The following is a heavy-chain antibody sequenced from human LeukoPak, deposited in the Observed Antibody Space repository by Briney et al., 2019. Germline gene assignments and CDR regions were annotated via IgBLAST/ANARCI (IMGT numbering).Heavy chain of an antibody. Sequence: SLRLSCAASGFTFSDYYMSWIRHPPGKGLEWVSYISSNSSYTNYADSVKGRFTISRENAKNSLYLQMNSLRAEDTAVYYCTREYCSSWYAGYYYYGMDVWGQGTTVTVSS. CDR1: GFTFSDYY. V-gene: IGHV3-11*05. J-gene: IGHJ6*02. D-gene: IGHD6-13*01. CDR3: TREYCSSWYAGYYYYGMDV. CDR2: ISSNSSYT.